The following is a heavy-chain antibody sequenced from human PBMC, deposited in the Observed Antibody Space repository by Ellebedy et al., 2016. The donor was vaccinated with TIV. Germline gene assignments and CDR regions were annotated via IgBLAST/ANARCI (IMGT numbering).Heavy chain of an antibody. Sequence: GGSLRLXCAASGFTFSISGMTWVRQAPGKGLEWVATIVSSGREAYYADPAKGRFTISRDNVMNSAYLQLNSLSVEDTAVYYCTRDGREWSRDYWGQGTLVTVSS. CDR2: IVSSGREA. CDR1: GFTFSISG. J-gene: IGHJ4*02. CDR3: TRDGREWSRDY. D-gene: IGHD3-3*01. V-gene: IGHV3-21*06.